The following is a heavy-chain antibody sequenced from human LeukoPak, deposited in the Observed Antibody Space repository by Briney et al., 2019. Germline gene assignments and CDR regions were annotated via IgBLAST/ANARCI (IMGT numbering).Heavy chain of an antibody. V-gene: IGHV4-59*01. CDR2: IYYSGST. CDR1: GGSISSYY. D-gene: IGHD6-6*01. CDR3: ARDWAARPYYYYGMDV. Sequence: SETLSLTCTVSGGSISSYYWSWIRQPPGKGLEWIGYIYYSGSTNYNPSLKSRVTISVDMSKNQFSLKLSSVTAADTAVYYCARDWAARPYYYYGMDVWGQGTTVTVPS. J-gene: IGHJ6*02.